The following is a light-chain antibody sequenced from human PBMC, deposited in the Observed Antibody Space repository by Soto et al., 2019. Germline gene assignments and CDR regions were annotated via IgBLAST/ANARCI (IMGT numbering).Light chain of an antibody. CDR2: GAS. Sequence: EIVMTQSPATLSVSPGERATLSCRANQSVSSNLAWYQQKPGQAPRLLIYGASTRATGIPARFSGSGSGTEFTLTISSLQSEDFAVYYCQQYNNWPPRVTFGQGTKVEIK. CDR1: QSVSSN. CDR3: QQYNNWPPRVT. J-gene: IGKJ1*01. V-gene: IGKV3-15*01.